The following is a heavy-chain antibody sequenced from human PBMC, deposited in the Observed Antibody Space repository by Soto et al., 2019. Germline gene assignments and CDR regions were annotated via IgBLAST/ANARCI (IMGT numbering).Heavy chain of an antibody. V-gene: IGHV3-21*01. CDR1: GFTFSNYT. CDR2: ISGSSSYI. D-gene: IGHD7-27*01. J-gene: IGHJ4*02. CDR3: ARLWGGGISGGSFDY. Sequence: EVQLVESGGGLVKPGGSLRLSCAASGFTFSNYTMNWVRQAPGKGLEWVSSISGSSSYIYYADSVKGRFTISRDNANNSLYLQMNSLRAEDTALYYCARLWGGGISGGSFDYWGQGTLVTVSS.